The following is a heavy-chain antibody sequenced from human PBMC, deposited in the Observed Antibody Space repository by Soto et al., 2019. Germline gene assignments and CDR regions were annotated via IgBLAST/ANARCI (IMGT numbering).Heavy chain of an antibody. J-gene: IGHJ4*02. D-gene: IGHD6-13*01. CDR2: IYYSGST. Sequence: PSETLSLTCTVSGGSISSYYWSWIRQPPGKGLEWIGYIYYSGSTNYNPSLKSRVTISVDTSKNQFSLKLSSVTAADTAVYYCARETPRIAAAGPYFDYWGQGTLVTVSA. V-gene: IGHV4-59*01. CDR3: ARETPRIAAAGPYFDY. CDR1: GGSISSYY.